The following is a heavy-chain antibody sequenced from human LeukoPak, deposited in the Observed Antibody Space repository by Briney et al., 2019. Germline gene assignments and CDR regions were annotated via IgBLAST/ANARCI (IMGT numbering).Heavy chain of an antibody. D-gene: IGHD3-9*01. J-gene: IGHJ4*02. V-gene: IGHV3-11*05. CDR1: GFTFSDYY. Sequence: GGSLRLSCAASGFTFSDYYMSWIRQAPGKGLEWVSYISSSSSYTNYADSVKGRFTISRDNAKNSLYLRMNSLRAEDTAVYYCARVYYDILTSPYYFDYWGQGALVTVSS. CDR3: ARVYYDILTSPYYFDY. CDR2: ISSSSSYT.